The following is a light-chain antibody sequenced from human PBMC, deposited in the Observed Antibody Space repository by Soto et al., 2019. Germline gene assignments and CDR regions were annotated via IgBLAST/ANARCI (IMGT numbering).Light chain of an antibody. CDR2: NVS. Sequence: QSALTQPASVSGSPGQSITISCTGTSSDVGGYNYVSWYQQHPGKAPKLIIYNVSDRPSGVSNRFSGSKSGNTASLAISGLQAEDEADYSCSSCTSSGTLYVFGTGTKVTVL. J-gene: IGLJ1*01. CDR3: SSCTSSGTLYV. V-gene: IGLV2-14*03. CDR1: SSDVGGYNY.